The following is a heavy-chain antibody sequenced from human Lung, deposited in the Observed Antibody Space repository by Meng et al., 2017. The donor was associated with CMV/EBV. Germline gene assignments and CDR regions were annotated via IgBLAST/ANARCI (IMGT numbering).Heavy chain of an antibody. CDR2: IRSKANSYAT. Sequence: GGSLRLSCAASGFTFSGSAMHWVRQASGKGLEWVGRIRSKANSYATAYAASVKGRFTISRDDSKNTAYLQMNSLKTEDTAVYYCTSHSYDFWGGMDVWGQGTXVTVYS. J-gene: IGHJ6*02. D-gene: IGHD3-3*01. V-gene: IGHV3-73*01. CDR1: GFTFSGSA. CDR3: TSHSYDFWGGMDV.